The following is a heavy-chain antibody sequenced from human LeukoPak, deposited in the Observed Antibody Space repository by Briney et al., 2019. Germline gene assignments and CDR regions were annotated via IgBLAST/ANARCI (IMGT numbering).Heavy chain of an antibody. J-gene: IGHJ4*02. Sequence: GGSLRLSCAASGFTFSSYAMSWVRQAPGKGLEWVSAISGSGGSTYYADSVKGRFTISRDNSKNTLYLQMNSLRAEDTAVYYCAKAGYDFWSGYYTSDYWGQGTLVTVSS. CDR3: AKAGYDFWSGYYTSDY. D-gene: IGHD3-3*01. CDR2: ISGSGGST. V-gene: IGHV3-23*01. CDR1: GFTFSSYA.